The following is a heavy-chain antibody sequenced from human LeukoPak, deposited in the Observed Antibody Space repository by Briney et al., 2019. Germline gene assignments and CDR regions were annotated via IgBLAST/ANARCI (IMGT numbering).Heavy chain of an antibody. CDR1: GFTFSSHG. D-gene: IGHD1/OR15-1a*01. Sequence: GGSLRLSCAASGFTFSSHGISWVRQAPGKGLEWVSGISGSGGSTFYADSVKGRFTISRDNSKNTVYLQLNSLRAEDMAVYYCAGTNGYYDLWGRGTLVTVSS. J-gene: IGHJ2*01. V-gene: IGHV3-23*01. CDR3: AGTNGYYDL. CDR2: ISGSGGST.